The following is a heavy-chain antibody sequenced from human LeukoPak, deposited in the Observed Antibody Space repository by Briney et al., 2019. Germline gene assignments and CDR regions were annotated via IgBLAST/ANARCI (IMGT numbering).Heavy chain of an antibody. CDR3: TKDLGGGKNHQGKRYFDL. J-gene: IGHJ2*01. V-gene: IGHV3-64D*06. Sequence: PGGSLRLSCSASGFIFSRYTMHWVRQAPGKGLEYVSGISSRGDDTYYADSVKGRFAIARDNSKNTLDLQLSSLRSEDTAMYYCTKDLGGGKNHQGKRYFDLWGRGTLLTVSS. D-gene: IGHD3-16*01. CDR1: GFIFSRYT. CDR2: ISSRGDDT.